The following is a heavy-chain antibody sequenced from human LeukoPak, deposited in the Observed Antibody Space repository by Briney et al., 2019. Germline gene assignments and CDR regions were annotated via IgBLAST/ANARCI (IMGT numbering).Heavy chain of an antibody. D-gene: IGHD2-8*01. V-gene: IGHV3-48*03. Sequence: PRGSLRLSCAASGFSLRSSEMNWVRQAPGKGPEWVAHINSADNVQYYTDSVRGRFTMSRDNAKDLLFLQMNSLRDDDTAVYYCARDTVNGPFVISLDLWGQGVLVTVSS. CDR1: GFSLRSSE. CDR3: ARDTVNGPFVISLDL. CDR2: INSADNVQ. J-gene: IGHJ5*02.